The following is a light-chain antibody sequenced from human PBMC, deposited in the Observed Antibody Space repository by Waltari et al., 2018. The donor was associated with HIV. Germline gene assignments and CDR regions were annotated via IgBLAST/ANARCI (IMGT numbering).Light chain of an antibody. Sequence: DIVMTQSPLSLPVTPGEQDPISCRSSQSLLHNNGYNYVDWYLQKPGQSPQLLILLGSNRASGVPDRFGGSGSGTNFTLKISRMEAEDVGVYYCMQGLQTPSTFGQGTKLEIK. J-gene: IGKJ2*01. CDR3: MQGLQTPST. V-gene: IGKV2-28*01. CDR2: LGS. CDR1: QSLLHNNGYNY.